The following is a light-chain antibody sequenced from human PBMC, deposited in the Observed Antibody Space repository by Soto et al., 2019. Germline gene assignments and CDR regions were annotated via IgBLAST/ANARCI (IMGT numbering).Light chain of an antibody. V-gene: IGKV3-15*01. Sequence: EIVMTQSPATLSVSPGDGATLSCKASQNVYNNLAWYQQRPGQPPRLLIYDASTRATGISARFSGSGYGTEFTLTISSLQSEDFAVYFCQQCRNWPLTFGGGTKVEI. J-gene: IGKJ4*01. CDR2: DAS. CDR3: QQCRNWPLT. CDR1: QNVYNN.